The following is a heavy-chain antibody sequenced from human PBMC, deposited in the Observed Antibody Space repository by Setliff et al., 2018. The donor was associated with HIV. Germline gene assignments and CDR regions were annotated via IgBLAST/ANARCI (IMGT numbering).Heavy chain of an antibody. Sequence: PGGSLRLSCAASGFTFSSFEMNWVRQAPGEGLEWVSHISTSGSSIYYADSVRGRFTISRDNAKNSLYLQMNSLRAEDTAIYYCARDRERWLQSRLFDPWGQGTLVTVSS. D-gene: IGHD4-4*01. CDR1: GFTFSSFE. J-gene: IGHJ5*02. CDR2: ISTSGSSI. V-gene: IGHV3-48*03. CDR3: ARDRERWLQSRLFDP.